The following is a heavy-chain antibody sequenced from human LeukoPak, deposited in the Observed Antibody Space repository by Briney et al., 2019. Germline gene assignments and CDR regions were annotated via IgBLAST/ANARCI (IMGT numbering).Heavy chain of an antibody. D-gene: IGHD1-1*01. Sequence: SETLSLTCTVSGGSISSYYWSWIRQPPGKGLEWIGYIYYSGSTNYNPSLKSRVTISVDTSKNQFSLKLSSVTAADTAVYYCARHETASRGYYYGMDVWGQGTTVTVSS. J-gene: IGHJ6*02. CDR3: ARHETASRGYYYGMDV. CDR2: IYYSGST. CDR1: GGSISSYY. V-gene: IGHV4-59*13.